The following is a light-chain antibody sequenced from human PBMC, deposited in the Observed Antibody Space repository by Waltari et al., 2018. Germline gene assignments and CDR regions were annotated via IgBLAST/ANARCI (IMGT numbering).Light chain of an antibody. CDR2: WAS. Sequence: QSPDSLAVSLGERATINCKSSQSLLYSANNKNYLAWYQQKPGQPPRLLIYWASTRASGVPDRFSGSGSGTDFTLTIRSLQADDVAVYHCQQFYGTPPTFG. CDR3: QQFYGTPPT. CDR1: QSLLYSANNKNY. V-gene: IGKV4-1*01. J-gene: IGKJ2*01.